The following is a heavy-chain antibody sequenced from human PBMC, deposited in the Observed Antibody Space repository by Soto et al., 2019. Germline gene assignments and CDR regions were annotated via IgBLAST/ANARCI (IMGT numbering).Heavy chain of an antibody. CDR2: IYSGGST. J-gene: IGHJ4*02. V-gene: IGHV3-66*01. CDR1: GFTVSSNY. D-gene: IGHD4-17*01. Sequence: GGSLRLSCAASGFTVSSNYMSWVRQAPGKGLEWVSVIYSGGSTYYADSVKGRFTISRDNSKNTLYLQMNSLRAEDTAVYYCARDGAPGYGDYPYFDYWGQGTLVTVSS. CDR3: ARDGAPGYGDYPYFDY.